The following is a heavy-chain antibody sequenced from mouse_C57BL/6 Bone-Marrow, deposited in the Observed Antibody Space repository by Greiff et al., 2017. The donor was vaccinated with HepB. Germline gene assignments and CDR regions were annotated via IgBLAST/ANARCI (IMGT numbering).Heavy chain of an antibody. J-gene: IGHJ4*01. V-gene: IGHV5-4*01. D-gene: IGHD3-1*01. Sequence: EVQGVESGGGLVKPGGSLKLSCAASGFTFSSYAMSWVRQTPEKRLEWVATISDGGSYTYYPDNVKGRFTISRDNAKNNLYLQMSHLKSEDTAMYYCAGNSGAMDYWGQGTSVTVSS. CDR1: GFTFSSYA. CDR2: ISDGGSYT. CDR3: AGNSGAMDY.